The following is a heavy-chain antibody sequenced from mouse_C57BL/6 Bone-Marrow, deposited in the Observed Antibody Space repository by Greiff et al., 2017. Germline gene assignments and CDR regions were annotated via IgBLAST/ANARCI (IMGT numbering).Heavy chain of an antibody. CDR3: ARSLYYRAMDY. V-gene: IGHV2-6*01. D-gene: IGHD2-14*01. CDR2: IWGVGST. CDR1: GFSLTSYG. J-gene: IGHJ4*01. Sequence: VQLQESGPGLVAPSQSLSITCNVSGFSLTSYGVDWVRQSPGKGLEWLGVIWGVGSTNYHYDLKSRLSISKDNSQSQVCLKMNSLQTDDTAMYYCARSLYYRAMDYWGQGTSVTVSS.